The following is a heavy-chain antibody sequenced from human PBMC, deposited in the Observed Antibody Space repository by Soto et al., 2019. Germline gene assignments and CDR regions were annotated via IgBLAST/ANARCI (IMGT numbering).Heavy chain of an antibody. V-gene: IGHV3-48*02. J-gene: IGHJ5*02. Sequence: PGGSLRLSCAASGFTYSRYIMNWVRQAPGKGLEWISCISSSSTTIYYADSVKGRFTISRDNAKNSLYLQLNSLRDEDTAVYYSAKTGVGAPFSGGASWGQGPLVTVSS. CDR1: GFTYSRYI. D-gene: IGHD1-26*01. CDR2: ISSSSTTI. CDR3: AKTGVGAPFSGGAS.